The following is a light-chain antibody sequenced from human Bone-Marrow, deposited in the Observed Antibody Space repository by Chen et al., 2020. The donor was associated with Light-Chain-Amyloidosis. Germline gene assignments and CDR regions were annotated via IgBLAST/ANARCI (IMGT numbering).Light chain of an antibody. V-gene: IGLV2-14*03. CDR3: SSYTGSRAPVV. CDR2: DVR. CDR1: SSDVGGSDY. Sequence: QSALTQPASVSASPGQPITIYCTGSSSDVGGSDYVSWYQQHPGKAPNLLIYDVRIRPSGVSNRFSGSKSGNTASLAISGLLTEDEAAYYCSSYTGSRAPVVFGGGTKLTVL. J-gene: IGLJ2*01.